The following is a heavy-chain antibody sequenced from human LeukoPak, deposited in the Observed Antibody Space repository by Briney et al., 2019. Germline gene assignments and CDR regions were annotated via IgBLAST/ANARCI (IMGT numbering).Heavy chain of an antibody. Sequence: GESLKISCKGSGYSFTSYWISWVRQMPGKGLEWMGRIDPSDSYTNYSPSFQGHVTSSADKSISTAYLQWSSLKASDTAMYYCARLHPGIAVAGTNFTDYWGQGTLVTVSS. CDR2: IDPSDSYT. CDR3: ARLHPGIAVAGTNFTDY. CDR1: GYSFTSYW. V-gene: IGHV5-10-1*01. J-gene: IGHJ4*02. D-gene: IGHD6-19*01.